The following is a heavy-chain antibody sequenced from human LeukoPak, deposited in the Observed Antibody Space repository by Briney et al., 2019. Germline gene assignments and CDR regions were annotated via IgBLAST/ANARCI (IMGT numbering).Heavy chain of an antibody. D-gene: IGHD5-18*01. J-gene: IGHJ3*02. CDR3: ARRRIQLWSDAFDI. V-gene: IGHV4-34*01. CDR1: GGSFSGYY. Sequence: SETLSLTCAVYGGSFSGYYWSWIPHPPGKGLECIGEINHSGSTNYNPSLKSRVTISVDTSKNQFSLKLSSVTAADTAVYYCARRRIQLWSDAFDIWGQGTMVTVSS. CDR2: INHSGST.